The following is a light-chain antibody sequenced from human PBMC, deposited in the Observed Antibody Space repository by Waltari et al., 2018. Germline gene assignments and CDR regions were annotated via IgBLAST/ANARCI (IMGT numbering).Light chain of an antibody. CDR1: SPNIGNNY. V-gene: IGLV1-51*02. Sequence: QSVLTQPPSVSAAPGQRVTIPCSGGSPNIGNNYLSWYRQFPGTAPNLLIYETTGRSSGLPGRCSGSKSGTSATLDITGLQAGDEADYYCGTWDSSLSGAVFGGGTHLTVL. CDR2: ETT. J-gene: IGLJ7*01. CDR3: GTWDSSLSGAV.